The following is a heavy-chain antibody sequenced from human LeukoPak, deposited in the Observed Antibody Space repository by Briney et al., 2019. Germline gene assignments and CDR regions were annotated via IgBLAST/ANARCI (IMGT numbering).Heavy chain of an antibody. CDR1: GFTFSNYG. CDR2: ISGGGGTT. J-gene: IGHJ4*02. Sequence: GGSLRLSCEASGFTFSNYGMTWVRQAPGKGLEWVSAISGGGGTTYYAESVKGRFTVSRDKSKNTLYVQMNSLRAEDTAVYYCARLSGYSSGWFDFWGQGTLVTVSS. D-gene: IGHD6-19*01. CDR3: ARLSGYSSGWFDF. V-gene: IGHV3-23*01.